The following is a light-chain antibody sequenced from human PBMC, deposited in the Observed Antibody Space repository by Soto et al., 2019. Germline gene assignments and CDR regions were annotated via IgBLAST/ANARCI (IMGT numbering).Light chain of an antibody. CDR3: QKNNRYPN. Sequence: DIQLTQSPSTLSASVGDRVTITCRASQSIGSWLAWYQQKPGKAPKLLIYKASGLEGGVPSSVSGTGTGTELTLTSRNLHPYESSTYHRQKNNRYPNFGQGTKVDIK. CDR2: KAS. J-gene: IGKJ1*01. CDR1: QSIGSW. V-gene: IGKV1-5*03.